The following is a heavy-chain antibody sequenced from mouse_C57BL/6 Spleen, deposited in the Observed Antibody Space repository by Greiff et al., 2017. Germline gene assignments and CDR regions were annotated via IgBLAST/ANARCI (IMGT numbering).Heavy chain of an antibody. CDR3: TRKAYYSNWDYFDY. D-gene: IGHD2-5*01. V-gene: IGHV1-15*01. Sequence: QVQLKQSGAELVRPGASVTLSCKASGYTFTDYEMHWVKQTPVHGLEWIGAIDPETGGTAYNQKFKGKAILTADKSSRTAYMELRSLTSEDSAVYYCTRKAYYSNWDYFDYWGQGTTLTVSS. J-gene: IGHJ2*01. CDR1: GYTFTDYE. CDR2: IDPETGGT.